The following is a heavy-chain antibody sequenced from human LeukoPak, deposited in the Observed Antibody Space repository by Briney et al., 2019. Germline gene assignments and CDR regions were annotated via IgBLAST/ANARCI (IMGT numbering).Heavy chain of an antibody. CDR3: ARHDYGDKASFDY. Sequence: ASVKVSCKASGYTFPSYFMHWVRQAPGQGLEWMGIINPTGGSTTYAQNFQGRVTMTRDTSITTAYMELSSLRSDDTAVYYCARHDYGDKASFDYWGQGTLVTVSS. V-gene: IGHV1-46*01. J-gene: IGHJ4*02. D-gene: IGHD4-17*01. CDR2: INPTGGST. CDR1: GYTFPSYF.